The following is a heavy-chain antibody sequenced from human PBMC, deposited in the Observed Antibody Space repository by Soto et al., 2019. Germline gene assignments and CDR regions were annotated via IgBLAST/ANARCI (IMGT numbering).Heavy chain of an antibody. CDR3: GRLEGLATISYYFDY. CDR1: GGSVSSSSYY. J-gene: IGHJ4*02. V-gene: IGHV4-39*01. Sequence: PSETLSLTCTVSGGSVSSSSYYWGWVRQPPGKGLEWIGSVYYSGSTYYNTSLESRVSISVDKSNNQFSLKLMSLSAAVISAYYCGRLEGLATISYYFDYWGQGALVTVSS. CDR2: VYYSGST. D-gene: IGHD3-9*01.